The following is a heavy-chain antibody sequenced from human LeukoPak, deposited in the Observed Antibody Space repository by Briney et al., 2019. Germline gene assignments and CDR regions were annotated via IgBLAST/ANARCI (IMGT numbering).Heavy chain of an antibody. V-gene: IGHV1-8*03. D-gene: IGHD5-12*01. J-gene: IGHJ4*02. CDR3: ARGLVDIVATIRDYYFDY. CDR2: MNPNSGNT. Sequence: ASVKVSCKASGYTFTGYYMHWVRQAPGQGLEWMGWMNPNSGNTGYAQKFQGRVTITRNTSISTAYMELSNLRSEDTAVYYCARGLVDIVATIRDYYFDYWGQGTLVTVSS. CDR1: GYTFTGYY.